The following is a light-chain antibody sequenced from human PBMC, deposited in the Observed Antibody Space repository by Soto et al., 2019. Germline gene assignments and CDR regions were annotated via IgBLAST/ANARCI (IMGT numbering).Light chain of an antibody. V-gene: IGLV1-44*01. CDR1: NSNIGANP. J-gene: IGLJ1*01. CDR2: SDN. CDR3: AAWDDSLNANYV. Sequence: QSVLTQPPSASGTPGQRVTISCSGSNSNIGANPVNWYQQVPGTAPKLLIYSDNQRPSGVPDRFSGSKSGTSASLAIRGLQSEDEAAYLCAAWDDSLNANYVFGTGTKVTVL.